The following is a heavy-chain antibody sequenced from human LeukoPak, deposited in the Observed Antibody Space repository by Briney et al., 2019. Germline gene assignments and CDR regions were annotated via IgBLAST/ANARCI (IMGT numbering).Heavy chain of an antibody. J-gene: IGHJ4*02. D-gene: IGHD3-3*01. V-gene: IGHV3-7*01. Sequence: GGSLRLSCAASGFTFSIYWMSWVRQAPGKGLEWVANIKQDGSEKYYVDSVKGRFTISRDNAKNSLYLQMNSLRAEDTAVYYCARGDDFWGSPADYWGQGTLVTVSS. CDR1: GFTFSIYW. CDR2: IKQDGSEK. CDR3: ARGDDFWGSPADY.